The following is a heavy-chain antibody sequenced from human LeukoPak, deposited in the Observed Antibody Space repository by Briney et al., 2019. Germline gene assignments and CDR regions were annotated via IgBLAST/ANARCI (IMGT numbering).Heavy chain of an antibody. D-gene: IGHD7-27*01. V-gene: IGHV6-1*01. Sequence: SQTLSLTCAISGDTVSRNSPAWNWIRQSPSRGLEWLGRTYFKSKWYNDYAVSVKSRITINPDTSKNQFSLQLNSVTPEDTAVYYCARDHELGFDYWGQGTLVTVSS. CDR2: TYFKSKWYN. CDR3: ARDHELGFDY. CDR1: GDTVSRNSPA. J-gene: IGHJ4*02.